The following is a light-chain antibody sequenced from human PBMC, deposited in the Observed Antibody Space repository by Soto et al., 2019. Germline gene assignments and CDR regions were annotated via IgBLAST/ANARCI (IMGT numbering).Light chain of an antibody. CDR2: HAS. CDR3: QQYMSYS. Sequence: EIPLTQSASSLPASVGDGVSIXCRASQGIRNSLDWYHQTPGTALKQLIYHASTLESGVPSRFSGSGSATECTLTISGLQPDDFATYYCQQYMSYSFGQGTKVDIK. V-gene: IGKV1-5*01. J-gene: IGKJ1*01. CDR1: QGIRNS.